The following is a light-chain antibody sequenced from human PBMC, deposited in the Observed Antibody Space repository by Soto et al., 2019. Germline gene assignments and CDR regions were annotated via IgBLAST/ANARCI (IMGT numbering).Light chain of an antibody. V-gene: IGLV2-8*01. CDR2: EVS. CDR1: SSDVGGYNY. J-gene: IGLJ1*01. CDR3: SSYAGSNNYV. Sequence: QSALTQPPSASGSPGKSVTISCPGTSSDVGGYNYVSWYQQHPGKAPKLMIYEVSKRPSGVPDRFSGSKSGNTASLTVSGLQAEDEADYYCSSYAGSNNYVFGTGTKVTVL.